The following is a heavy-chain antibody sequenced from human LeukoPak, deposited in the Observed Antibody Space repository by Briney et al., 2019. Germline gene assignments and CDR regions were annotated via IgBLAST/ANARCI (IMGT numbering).Heavy chain of an antibody. Sequence: GGSLRLSCAASGFTFSSYWMSWVRQAPGKGLEWVANIKQDGSEKYYVDSVKGRFTISRDNSKNTLYLQMNSLRAEDTAVYYCAKVTPYSSSSTPWGQGTLVTVSS. V-gene: IGHV3-7*01. D-gene: IGHD6-6*01. CDR1: GFTFSSYW. CDR2: IKQDGSEK. CDR3: AKVTPYSSSSTP. J-gene: IGHJ5*02.